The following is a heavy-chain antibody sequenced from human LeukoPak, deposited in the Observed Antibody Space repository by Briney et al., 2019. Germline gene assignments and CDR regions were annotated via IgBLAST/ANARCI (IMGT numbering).Heavy chain of an antibody. D-gene: IGHD3-10*01. V-gene: IGHV4-61*01. CDR3: ARRGYYGSGTNWFDP. J-gene: IGHJ5*02. Sequence: SETLSLTCTVSGCSISSGYSWSWIRQSPGGGLEWIGYIYYSGDTAYNPSLRSRVTMSVDTSKNQFSLQLRSMTTADTAVYYCARRGYYGSGTNWFDPWGQGTLVTVSS. CDR2: IYYSGDT. CDR1: GCSISSGYS.